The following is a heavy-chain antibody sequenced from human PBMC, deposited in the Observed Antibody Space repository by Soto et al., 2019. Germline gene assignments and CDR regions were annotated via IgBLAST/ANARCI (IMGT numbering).Heavy chain of an antibody. CDR2: ISYDGSNK. J-gene: IGHJ6*02. V-gene: IGHV3-30-3*01. D-gene: IGHD4-17*01. CDR3: ARDRYGDYYYGMDV. CDR1: GFTFSSYA. Sequence: PGGSLRLSCAASGFTFSSYAMHWVRQAPGKGLEWVAVISYDGSNKYYADSVKGRFTISRDNSKNTLYLQMNSLRAEDTAVYYCARDRYGDYYYGMDVWGQGTTVTVSS.